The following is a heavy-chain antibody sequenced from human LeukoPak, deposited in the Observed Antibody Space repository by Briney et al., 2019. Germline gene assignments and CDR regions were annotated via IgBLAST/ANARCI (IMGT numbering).Heavy chain of an antibody. CDR2: ISSSSSYI. D-gene: IGHD5-18*01. CDR3: ARQAYSHGNYYYYGMDA. CDR1: GFTFSSYS. J-gene: IGHJ6*02. Sequence: GGSLRLSCAASGFTFSSYSMNWVRQAPGKGLEWVSSISSSSSYIYYADSVKGRFTISRDNAKNSLYLQMNSLRAEDTAVYYCARQAYSHGNYYYYGMDAWGQGTTVTVSS. V-gene: IGHV3-21*01.